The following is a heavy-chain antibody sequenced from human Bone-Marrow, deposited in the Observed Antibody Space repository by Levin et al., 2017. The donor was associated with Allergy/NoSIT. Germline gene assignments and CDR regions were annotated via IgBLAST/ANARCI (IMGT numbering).Heavy chain of an antibody. Sequence: QSGGSLRLSCAASGFTFSSYWMSCVRQAPGKGLEWVANIKQDGSEKYYVDSVKGRFTISRDNAKNSLYLQMNSLRAEDTAVYYCARAIRSGYYYDVCYFDYWGQGTLVTVSS. CDR2: IKQDGSEK. CDR1: GFTFSSYW. V-gene: IGHV3-7*01. D-gene: IGHD3-22*01. J-gene: IGHJ4*02. CDR3: ARAIRSGYYYDVCYFDY.